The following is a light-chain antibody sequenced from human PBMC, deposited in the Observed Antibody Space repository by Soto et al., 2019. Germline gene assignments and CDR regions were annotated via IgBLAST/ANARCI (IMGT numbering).Light chain of an antibody. J-gene: IGLJ1*01. Sequence: QSVLTQPPSASGTPGQRVTISCSGSSSNIGSNTVNWYQQLPGTAPKLLIYSNNQRPSGVPDRFSGSKSGTSASLAISGLQYEDEADYYCAGWDDSLNDYVFGSGTKLTVL. V-gene: IGLV1-44*01. CDR1: SSNIGSNT. CDR3: AGWDDSLNDYV. CDR2: SNN.